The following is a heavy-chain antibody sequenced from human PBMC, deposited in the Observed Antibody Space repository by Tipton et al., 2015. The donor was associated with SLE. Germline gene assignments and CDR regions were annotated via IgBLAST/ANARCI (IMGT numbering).Heavy chain of an antibody. Sequence: TLSLTCSVSGGSIGNSYCSWIRQPPGKGLEWIGYIYYGGNTDYNPSLKSRVVISVDTSKNQFSLKLSSVTAADTAVYYCARADGVVGGQVPYWYFDLWGRGTLVTVSS. J-gene: IGHJ2*01. V-gene: IGHV4-59*01. CDR2: IYYGGNT. CDR3: ARADGVVGGQVPYWYFDL. CDR1: GGSIGNSY. D-gene: IGHD1-26*01.